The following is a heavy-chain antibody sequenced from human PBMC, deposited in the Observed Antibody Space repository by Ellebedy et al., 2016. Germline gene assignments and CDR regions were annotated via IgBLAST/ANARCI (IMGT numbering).Heavy chain of an antibody. CDR2: ISSTGTTI. CDR1: GFTFSDYY. Sequence: GESLKISXAASGFTFSDYYMSWIRQAPGKGLEWVSYISSTGTTISYADSVKGRFTISRDNAKNSLYLQMNSLRAEDTAVYYCAREAWAGGFDPWGQGTLVTVSS. D-gene: IGHD1-26*01. CDR3: AREAWAGGFDP. J-gene: IGHJ5*02. V-gene: IGHV3-11*01.